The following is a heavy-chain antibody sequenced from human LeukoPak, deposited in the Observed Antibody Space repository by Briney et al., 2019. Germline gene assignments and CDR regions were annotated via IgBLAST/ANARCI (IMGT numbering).Heavy chain of an antibody. J-gene: IGHJ4*02. CDR2: IYYSGTA. V-gene: IGHV4-31*03. CDR3: ARERSGRGYSYGFDY. Sequence: PSETLSLTCTVSGASISSGSYYWSWIRQHPGKGLEWIGYIYYSGTAYYNPSLKSRLTISVDTSENQFSLKLSSVTAADTAVYYCARERSGRGYSYGFDYWGQGTLVTVSS. D-gene: IGHD5-18*01. CDR1: GASISSGSYY.